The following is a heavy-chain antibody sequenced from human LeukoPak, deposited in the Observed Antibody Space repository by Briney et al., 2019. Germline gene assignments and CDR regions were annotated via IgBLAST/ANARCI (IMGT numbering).Heavy chain of an antibody. D-gene: IGHD5-24*01. Sequence: GGSLRLSYATSGFTFSSEPMNWVRQAPGKGLEWVAHIRSGGDNIHYVDSVRGRFTISRDNAKKSLYLQMNSLRAEDTAVYYCVRDVQFAFDIWGQGTMVTVSS. CDR2: IRSGGDNI. CDR3: VRDVQFAFDI. J-gene: IGHJ3*02. CDR1: GFTFSSEP. V-gene: IGHV3-48*01.